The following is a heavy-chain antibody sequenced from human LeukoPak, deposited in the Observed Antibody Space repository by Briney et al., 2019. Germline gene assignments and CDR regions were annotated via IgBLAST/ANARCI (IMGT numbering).Heavy chain of an antibody. CDR2: ISSSSTI. D-gene: IGHD3-22*01. CDR1: GFTFSTYR. Sequence: GGSLRLSCAVSGFTFSTYRMNWVRQAPGKGLEWVSYISSSSTIYYADSVKGRFTISRDNAKNSLYLQMNSLRDEETAAYYCAKDSDYYHSSGYYYAYFQHWGQGTLVTVSS. CDR3: AKDSDYYHSSGYYYAYFQH. J-gene: IGHJ1*01. V-gene: IGHV3-48*02.